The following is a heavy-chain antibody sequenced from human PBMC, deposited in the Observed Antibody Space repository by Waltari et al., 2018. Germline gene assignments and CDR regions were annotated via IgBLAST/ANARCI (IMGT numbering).Heavy chain of an antibody. CDR1: GVRFRSYS. Sequence: EVQLVESGGGLVQPGGSLRLSCAASGVRFRSYSFTWVRQPPGKGLGWVAKIKGDGSKENYVDSVKGRFSMSTDIAKNSLFLQMTSLRAEDTAVYYCARDYNYFSDSMWYDAFDIWGQGTMVTVSS. J-gene: IGHJ3*02. CDR2: IKGDGSKE. D-gene: IGHD2-15*01. CDR3: ARDYNYFSDSMWYDAFDI. V-gene: IGHV3-7*01.